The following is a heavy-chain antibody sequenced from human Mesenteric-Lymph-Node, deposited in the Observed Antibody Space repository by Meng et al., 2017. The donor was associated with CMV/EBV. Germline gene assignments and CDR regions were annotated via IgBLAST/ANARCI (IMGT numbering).Heavy chain of an antibody. CDR2: ISSSSSYI. J-gene: IGHJ4*02. CDR3: AKDQFEVLQVRGLDY. V-gene: IGHV3-21*01. CDR1: GFTFSSYS. Sequence: GRSLRLSCAASGFTFSSYSMNWVRQAPGKGLEWVSSISSSSSYIYYADSVKGRFTISRDNAKNSLYLQMNSLRAEDMAVYYCAKDQFEVLQVRGLDYWGQGTLVTVSS. D-gene: IGHD3-10*01.